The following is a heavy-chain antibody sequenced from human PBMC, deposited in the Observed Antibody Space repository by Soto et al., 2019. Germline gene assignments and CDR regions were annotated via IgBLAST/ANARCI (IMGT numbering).Heavy chain of an antibody. CDR3: SRGNDAYKGGRT. J-gene: IGHJ5*02. CDR2: XHPSGXT. D-gene: IGHD1-1*01. CDR1: NGSLSDDY. V-gene: IGHV4-34*01. Sequence: XXTLSLTCAVYNGSLSDDYYTWTRQSPGKWLEWIGEXHPSGXTYYNHYLKTXXTLSQDTXXKQFYLNLISVTAADTGEYYCSRGNDAYKGGRTWGQGTLVTVSS.